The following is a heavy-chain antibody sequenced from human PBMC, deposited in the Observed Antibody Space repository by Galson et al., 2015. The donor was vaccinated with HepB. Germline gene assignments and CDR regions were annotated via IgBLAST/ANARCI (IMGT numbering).Heavy chain of an antibody. Sequence: SLRLSCAASGFTFSGSAMHWVRQASGKGLEWVGRIRSKANSYATAYAASVKGRFTISRDDSKNTAYLQMNSLKTEDTAVYYCTRTYYYGSGSDAFDIWGQGTMVTVSS. D-gene: IGHD3-10*01. J-gene: IGHJ3*02. CDR2: IRSKANSYAT. CDR1: GFTFSGSA. CDR3: TRTYYYGSGSDAFDI. V-gene: IGHV3-73*01.